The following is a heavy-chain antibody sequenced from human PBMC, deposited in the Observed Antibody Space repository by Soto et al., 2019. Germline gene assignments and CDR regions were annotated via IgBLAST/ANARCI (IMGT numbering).Heavy chain of an antibody. V-gene: IGHV4-30-2*01. CDR1: GGSISSVDYS. CDR2: IYHSGST. J-gene: IGHJ4*02. D-gene: IGHD3-16*01. Sequence: PSETLSLTCAVSGGSISSVDYSWSWIRQPPGKGLEWIGYIYHSGSTYYNPSLKSRVTISVDRSKNQFSLKLSSVTAADTAVYYCARSPGHDYVWGSYQGSFDYWGQGTLVTVSS. CDR3: ARSPGHDYVWGSYQGSFDY.